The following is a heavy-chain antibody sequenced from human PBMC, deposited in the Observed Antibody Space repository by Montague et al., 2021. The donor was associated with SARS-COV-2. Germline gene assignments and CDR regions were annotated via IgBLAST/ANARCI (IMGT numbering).Heavy chain of an antibody. D-gene: IGHD3-10*01. V-gene: IGHV4-34*01. CDR1: GGSFNDFY. J-gene: IGHJ6*02. CDR3: ARFPHGSGIYNADYNYGMYV. Sequence: SETLSLTCVVYGGSFNDFYRSWIRQPPGKGLEWIGEVNFRGRTNYNPSLKSRATVSVDKSNNHFSLRLSSVTAADTAVYYCARFPHGSGIYNADYNYGMYVWGQGTTVTVSS. CDR2: VNFRGRT.